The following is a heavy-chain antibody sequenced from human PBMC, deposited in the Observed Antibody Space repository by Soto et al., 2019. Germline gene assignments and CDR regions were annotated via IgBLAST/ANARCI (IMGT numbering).Heavy chain of an antibody. D-gene: IGHD3-10*01. J-gene: IGHJ4*02. CDR3: VREINYYGSGSYFDY. CDR2: INPNSGGT. V-gene: IGHV1-2*02. Sequence: ASVKVSCKASGYTFTGYYMHWVRQAPGQGLEWMGWINPNSGGTNYAQKFQGRVTMTRDTSISTAYMELSRLRSDDTAVYYCVREINYYGSGSYFDYWGQGTLVTVSS. CDR1: GYTFTGYY.